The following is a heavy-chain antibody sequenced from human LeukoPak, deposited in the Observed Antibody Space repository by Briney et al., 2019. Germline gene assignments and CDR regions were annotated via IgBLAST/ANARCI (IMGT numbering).Heavy chain of an antibody. J-gene: IGHJ4*02. Sequence: ASVKVSCKASGYTFTDYYMHWVRQAPGQGLEWMGWINPNSGGTNYVQKFQGRVTMTRDTSISTVYMEVNSLRSDDTAVYYCTRGREIAVPGPLFGYWGQGTLVTVSS. V-gene: IGHV1-2*02. CDR3: TRGREIAVPGPLFGY. CDR2: INPNSGGT. CDR1: GYTFTDYY. D-gene: IGHD6-19*01.